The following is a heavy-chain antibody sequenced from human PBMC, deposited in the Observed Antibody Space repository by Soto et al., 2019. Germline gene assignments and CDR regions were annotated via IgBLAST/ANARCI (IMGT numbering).Heavy chain of an antibody. V-gene: IGHV4-30-4*01. J-gene: IGHJ4*02. Sequence: PSETLSLTSTVSGDSISSGDYYWSWIRQPPGKGLEWIGCIYYSGNTYYNPSLKRRFSISVDTSKNQFSLQLSSVTVADTAVYYCAIDFKRYSSPPGPLEYWSLGTLVTGSS. D-gene: IGHD6-13*01. CDR1: GDSISSGDYY. CDR2: IYYSGNT. CDR3: AIDFKRYSSPPGPLEY.